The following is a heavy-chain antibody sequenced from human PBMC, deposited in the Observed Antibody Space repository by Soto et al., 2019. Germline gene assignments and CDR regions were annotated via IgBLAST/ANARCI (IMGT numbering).Heavy chain of an antibody. CDR1: GYTFTSYG. CDR2: ISAHNGNT. Sequence: QVQLVQSGAEVKKPGASVKVSCKASGYTFTSYGITWVRQAPGQGLEWMGWISAHNGNTKYAQKPQGRVTMTTDTSTSTAYMEVRSLRSDDTAVYYCARDTAMALPDAWGQGTLVTVSS. J-gene: IGHJ4*02. D-gene: IGHD5-18*01. V-gene: IGHV1-18*01. CDR3: ARDTAMALPDA.